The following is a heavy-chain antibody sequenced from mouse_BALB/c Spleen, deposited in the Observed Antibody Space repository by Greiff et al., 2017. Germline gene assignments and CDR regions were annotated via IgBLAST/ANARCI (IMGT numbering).Heavy chain of an antibody. D-gene: IGHD2-14*01. CDR1: GFTFSDYY. V-gene: IGHV5-4*02. J-gene: IGHJ4*01. CDR3: ARGRYDDAMDY. Sequence: EVQLMESGGGLVKPGGSLKLSCAASGFTFSDYYMYWVRQTPEKRLEWVATIRDGGSYTYYPDSVKGRFTISRDNAKNNLYLQMSSLKSEDTAMYYCARGRYDDAMDYWGQGTSVTVSA. CDR2: IRDGGSYT.